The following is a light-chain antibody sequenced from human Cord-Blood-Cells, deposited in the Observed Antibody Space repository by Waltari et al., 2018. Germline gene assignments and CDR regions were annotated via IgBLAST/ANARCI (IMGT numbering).Light chain of an antibody. J-gene: IGLJ1*01. V-gene: IGLV2-14*01. CDR2: DVS. CDR3: SSYTSSSTLV. Sequence: QSALTQPASLSGSPGQSITISCTATSSDVGGYHYVSWYQQHPGKAPKLMIYDVSNRPSGVSNRFSGSKSGNTASLTISGLQAEDEADYYCSSYTSSSTLVFGTGTKVTVL. CDR1: SSDVGGYHY.